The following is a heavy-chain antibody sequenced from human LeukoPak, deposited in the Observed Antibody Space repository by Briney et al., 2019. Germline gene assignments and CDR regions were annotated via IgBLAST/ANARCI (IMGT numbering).Heavy chain of an antibody. CDR2: IIPIFGSA. J-gene: IGHJ4*02. CDR3: ARGMISSWAFDY. CDR1: GGTFSSYA. V-gene: IGHV1-69*05. Sequence: SVKVSCKASGGTFSSYAISWVLQAPGQGLEWVGRIIPIFGSANYAQKFQGRVTITTDESTSTAYMELSSLRSEDKAVYYCARGMISSWAFDYWGQGTLVTVSS. D-gene: IGHD6-13*01.